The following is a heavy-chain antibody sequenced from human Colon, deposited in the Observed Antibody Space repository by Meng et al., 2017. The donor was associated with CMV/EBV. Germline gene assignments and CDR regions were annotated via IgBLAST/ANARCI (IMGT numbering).Heavy chain of an antibody. CDR3: ARERRSGIVVAYGMDV. CDR1: GYTFTDYY. CDR2: INPNSGGT. J-gene: IGHJ6*02. D-gene: IGHD2-2*01. Sequence: ASVKVSCKTSGYTFTDYYVHWVRQAPGQGLEWMGWINPNSGGTNYAQKFQGRVTMTRDTSISTAYMELSRLRSDDTAVYYCARERRSGIVVAYGMDVWGQGTTVTVSS. V-gene: IGHV1-2*02.